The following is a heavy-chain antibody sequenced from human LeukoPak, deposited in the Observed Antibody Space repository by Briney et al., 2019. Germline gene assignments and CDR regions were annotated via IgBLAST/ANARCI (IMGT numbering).Heavy chain of an antibody. CDR2: ISGSGGST. V-gene: IGHV3-23*01. CDR1: GFTFSSYA. Sequence: GGSLRLSCAASGFTFSSYAMSWVRQAPGKGLEWVSAISGSGGSTYYADSVKGRFTISRDNSKNTLYLQMNSLRAEDTAVYYCATGGPLIVVVTATLAYWGQGTLVTVSS. CDR3: ATGGPLIVVVTATLAY. D-gene: IGHD2-21*02. J-gene: IGHJ4*02.